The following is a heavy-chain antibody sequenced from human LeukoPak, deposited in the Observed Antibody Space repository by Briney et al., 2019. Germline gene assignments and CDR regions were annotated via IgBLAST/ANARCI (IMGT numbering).Heavy chain of an antibody. CDR3: ARDVRLPRRAFDI. CDR1: GYSFTGHY. J-gene: IGHJ3*02. CDR2: INPSGGST. V-gene: IGHV1-46*01. D-gene: IGHD5-18*01. Sequence: ASVKVSCKASGYSFTGHYMHWVRQAPEQGLEWMGIINPSGGSTSYAQEFQGRVTMTRDMSTSTVYMELSSLRAEDTGVYYCARDVRLPRRAFDIWGQGTMVTVSS.